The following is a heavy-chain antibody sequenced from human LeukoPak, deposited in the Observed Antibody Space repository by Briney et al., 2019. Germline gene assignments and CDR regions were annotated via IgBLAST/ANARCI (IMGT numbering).Heavy chain of an antibody. CDR2: INGEGGSI. Sequence: GGSLRLSCAVSGFTFSNYWMHWVRQAPGKGLVWVSRINGEGGSIYYAESVKGPFTMSRDNPKNRLYMQMNSLRAEDTAVYYCARTSEGGYFDYWGQGAVVTVSP. CDR1: GFTFSNYW. J-gene: IGHJ4*02. V-gene: IGHV3-74*01. CDR3: ARTSEGGYFDY. D-gene: IGHD1-14*01.